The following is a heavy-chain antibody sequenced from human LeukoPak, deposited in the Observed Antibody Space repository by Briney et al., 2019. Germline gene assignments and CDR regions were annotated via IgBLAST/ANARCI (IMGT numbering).Heavy chain of an antibody. D-gene: IGHD4-11*01. CDR1: GGSFSGYY. Sequence: SETLSLTSAVYGGSFSGYYWSWIRQPPGKGLEWIGEINHSGSTNYNPSLKSRVTISVDTSKNQFSLKLSSVTAADTAVYYCASQYYFDYWGQGTLVTVSS. V-gene: IGHV4-34*01. CDR2: INHSGST. CDR3: ASQYYFDY. J-gene: IGHJ4*02.